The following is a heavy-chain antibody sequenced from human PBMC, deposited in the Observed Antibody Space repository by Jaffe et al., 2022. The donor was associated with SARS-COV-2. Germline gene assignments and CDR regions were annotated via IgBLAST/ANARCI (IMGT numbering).Heavy chain of an antibody. CDR1: GFTFSHYW. CDR2: INTDGNT. Sequence: EVHLVESGGGLVQPGGSLRLSCAASGFTFSHYWMHWVRQAPGKGLLWVSRINTDGNTVYADSVKGRFTISRDDPKNTLYLQMDSLRADDTAVYYCLAFSGGQPYWGQGTLVTVAS. D-gene: IGHD2-15*01. CDR3: LAFSGGQPY. V-gene: IGHV3-74*01. J-gene: IGHJ4*02.